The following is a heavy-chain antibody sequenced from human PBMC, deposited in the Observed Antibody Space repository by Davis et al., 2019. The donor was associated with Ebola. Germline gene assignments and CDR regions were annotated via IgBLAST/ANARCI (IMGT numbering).Heavy chain of an antibody. CDR1: GVTFRNYV. V-gene: IGHV3-15*06. CDR3: TRGSGTYD. Sequence: GESLKISCAVSGVTFRNYVMSWVRQAPGRGLEWVGRIKSKVDGGTTHYAARVKGRFIISRDDSTNTVYLEMNRMKPEDTGLYFCTRGSGTYDWGQGTRVTVSS. D-gene: IGHD6-25*01. CDR2: IKSKVDGGTT. J-gene: IGHJ4*02.